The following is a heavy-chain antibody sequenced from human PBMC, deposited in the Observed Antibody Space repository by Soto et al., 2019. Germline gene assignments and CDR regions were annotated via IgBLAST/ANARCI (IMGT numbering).Heavy chain of an antibody. D-gene: IGHD3-10*01. V-gene: IGHV1-69*13. Sequence: SVKVSGKASGGTFSSYAISWVRQAPGQGLEWMGGIIPIFGTANYAQKFQGRVTITADESTSTAYMELSSLRSEDTAVYYCARARTYYYGSGSHTPYGMDVWGQGTTVTVSS. CDR2: IIPIFGTA. CDR3: ARARTYYYGSGSHTPYGMDV. J-gene: IGHJ6*02. CDR1: GGTFSSYA.